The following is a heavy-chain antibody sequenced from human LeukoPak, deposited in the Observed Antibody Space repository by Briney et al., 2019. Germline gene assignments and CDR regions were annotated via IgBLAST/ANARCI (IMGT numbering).Heavy chain of an antibody. D-gene: IGHD3-10*01. CDR3: AKGRGQGFDY. CDR1: GFTFGIYA. J-gene: IGHJ4*02. V-gene: IGHV3-48*01. CDR2: IGPSGSNI. Sequence: PGGSLRLSCAASGFTFGIYAMNWVRQAPGKGLEWVSYIGPSGSNIYYADSVKGRFTISRDNAKDSLYLQMNSLRVEDTAVYYCAKGRGQGFDYWGQGTLVTVSS.